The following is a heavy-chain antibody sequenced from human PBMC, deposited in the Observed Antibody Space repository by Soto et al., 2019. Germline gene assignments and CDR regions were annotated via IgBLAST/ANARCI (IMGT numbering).Heavy chain of an antibody. V-gene: IGHV3-33*06. CDR2: IWYDGSNK. CDR3: AKDGNWLDVYFDV. CDR1: GFTFSSYG. Sequence: GGSLRLSCAASGFTFSSYGMHWVRQAPGKGLEWVAVIWYDGSNKHYADSVKGRFTISRDNSKNTLYLHMTNLRAEDTAVYYCAKDGNWLDVYFDVWGQGTPVTV. D-gene: IGHD6-19*01. J-gene: IGHJ4*02.